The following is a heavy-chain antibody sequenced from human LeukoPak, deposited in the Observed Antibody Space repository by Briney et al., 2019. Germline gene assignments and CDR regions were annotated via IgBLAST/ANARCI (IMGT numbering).Heavy chain of an antibody. J-gene: IGHJ5*02. CDR2: IYPGDSDT. Sequence: GESLKISCKGSGYSFTSYWIGWVRQMPGKGLEWMGIIYPGDSDTRYSPSFQGQVTISADKSISTAYLQWSSLKASDTAMYYCARQAAAGTGEYWFDPWGQGTLVTVSS. V-gene: IGHV5-51*01. CDR1: GYSFTSYW. D-gene: IGHD6-13*01. CDR3: ARQAAAGTGEYWFDP.